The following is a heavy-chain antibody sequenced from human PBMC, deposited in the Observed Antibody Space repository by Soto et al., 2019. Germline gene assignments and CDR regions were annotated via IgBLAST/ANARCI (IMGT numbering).Heavy chain of an antibody. Sequence: SVKVSCKASGGTFSSYAISWVRQAPGQGLEWMGGIIPIFGTANYAQKSQGRVTITADESTSTAYMELSSLRSEDTAVYYCARAKVAYSSGRYYYYGMDVWGQGTTVTVSS. CDR3: ARAKVAYSSGRYYYYGMDV. CDR1: GGTFSSYA. CDR2: IIPIFGTA. J-gene: IGHJ6*02. D-gene: IGHD6-19*01. V-gene: IGHV1-69*13.